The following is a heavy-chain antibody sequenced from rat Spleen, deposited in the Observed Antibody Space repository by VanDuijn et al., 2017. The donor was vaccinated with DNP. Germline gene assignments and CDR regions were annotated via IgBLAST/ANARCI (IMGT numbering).Heavy chain of an antibody. V-gene: IGHV5-29*01. CDR3: ERAPYYGGKAPEGYFDF. CDR1: GFTFSDYY. J-gene: IGHJ2*01. CDR2: ISYDGSST. Sequence: EVQLVESDGGLVQPGRSLKLSCAASGFTFSDYYMAWVRQAPTKGLEWVATISYDGSSTYYRDSVKGRFTISRDNVKSTRYLKMYSLRSEETATYYWERAPYYGGKAPEGYFDFWGQGVTVTVSS. D-gene: IGHD1-11*01.